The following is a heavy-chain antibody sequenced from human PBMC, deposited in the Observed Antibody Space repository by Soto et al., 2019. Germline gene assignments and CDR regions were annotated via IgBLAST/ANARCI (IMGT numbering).Heavy chain of an antibody. CDR2: ISAYNGNT. Sequence: ASVKVSCKASGYTFTRDGISWVRQAPGQGLEWMGWISAYNGNTNYAQKLQGIVTMTTDTSTSTAYMVLRSLRSDDTAVYYCARAWVVVPAAISMYFRGYWFDPWGQGTLVTVSS. CDR3: ARAWVVVPAAISMYFRGYWFDP. D-gene: IGHD2-2*01. J-gene: IGHJ5*02. V-gene: IGHV1-18*01. CDR1: GYTFTRDG.